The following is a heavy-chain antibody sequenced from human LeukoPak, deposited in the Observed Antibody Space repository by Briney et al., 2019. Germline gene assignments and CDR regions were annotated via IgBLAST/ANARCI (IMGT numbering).Heavy chain of an antibody. V-gene: IGHV4-59*01. J-gene: IGHJ5*02. Sequence: SETLSLTCTVSGGSISSYYWSWIRQPPGKGLEWIGYIYYSGSTNYNPSLKSRVTISVDTSKNQFSLKLSSVTAADTAVYYCARDQLGTTVYGFDPWGQGTLVTVPS. CDR3: ARDQLGTTVYGFDP. CDR2: IYYSGST. D-gene: IGHD4-11*01. CDR1: GGSISSYY.